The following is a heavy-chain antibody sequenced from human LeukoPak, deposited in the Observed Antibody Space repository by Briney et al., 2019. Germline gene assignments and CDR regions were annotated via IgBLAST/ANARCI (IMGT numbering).Heavy chain of an antibody. CDR2: IHYSGNT. CDR3: ATHDSAVMVTSAFDF. Sequence: SETLSLTCTVSGASISSYSWGWIRQAPGKGLEWLGNIHYSGNTNYNPSPSLRGRVTISLDMPKDQFSLNLNSVTAADTAVYYCATHDSAVMVTSAFDFWGQGILITVSS. CDR1: GASISSYS. J-gene: IGHJ5*01. D-gene: IGHD3-22*01. V-gene: IGHV4-59*01.